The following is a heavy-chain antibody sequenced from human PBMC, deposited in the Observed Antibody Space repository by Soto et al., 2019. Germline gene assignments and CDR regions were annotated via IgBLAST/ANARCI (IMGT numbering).Heavy chain of an antibody. D-gene: IGHD3-3*01. Sequence: EVQLVESGGRLVQPGRSLRLSCVGTGLNFDDFAMHWVRQAPGKGLEWVSGITWNSRVLAYADSVKGRFTISRDNARNSLYLQMDSLRDEDTACYYGAKGRYAFCSPYYFDSWGQGPLFTVSS. J-gene: IGHJ4*02. CDR3: AKGRYAFCSPYYFDS. CDR1: GLNFDDFA. CDR2: ITWNSRVL. V-gene: IGHV3-9*01.